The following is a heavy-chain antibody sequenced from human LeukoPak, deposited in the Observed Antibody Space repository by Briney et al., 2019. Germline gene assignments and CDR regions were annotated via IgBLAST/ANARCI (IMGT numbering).Heavy chain of an antibody. Sequence: PSETLSLTCTVFGGSISSYYWSWIRQPAGKGLEWIGRVYSSGSTNYNPSLKSRVTMSVDTSKDQFSLRLRSVTAADTAVYYCARVQGSSSWGIFDYWGQGTLVTVSS. CDR3: ARVQGSSSWGIFDY. CDR1: GGSISSYY. CDR2: VYSSGST. D-gene: IGHD6-13*01. V-gene: IGHV4-4*07. J-gene: IGHJ4*02.